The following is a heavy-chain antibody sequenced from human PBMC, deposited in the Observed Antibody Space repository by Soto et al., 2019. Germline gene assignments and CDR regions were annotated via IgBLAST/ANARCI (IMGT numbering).Heavy chain of an antibody. D-gene: IGHD3-3*01. Sequence: QVQLVQSGAEVKKPGSSVKVSCKASGGTFSSYAISWVRQAPGQGLEWMGGIIPIFGTANYAQKFQGRVTITADESTSTAYMQLSSLRSEDTAVYYCARLRFLEWVSRYYCYGMDVWGQGTTVTVSS. CDR2: IIPIFGTA. V-gene: IGHV1-69*01. CDR1: GGTFSSYA. J-gene: IGHJ6*02. CDR3: ARLRFLEWVSRYYCYGMDV.